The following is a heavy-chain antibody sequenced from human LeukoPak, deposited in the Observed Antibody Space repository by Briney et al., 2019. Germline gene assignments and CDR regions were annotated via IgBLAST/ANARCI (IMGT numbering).Heavy chain of an antibody. D-gene: IGHD4-11*01. J-gene: IGHJ4*02. CDR2: ISWNSGSI. V-gene: IGHV3-9*01. Sequence: GGSLRLSCAASGFTFDDYAMHWVRHAPGKGLEWVSGISWNSGSIVYADSVKGRFTISRDNAKNSLYLQMNSLRAEDTALYCCAKDPTLRETYYFDYWGQGTLVTVSS. CDR1: GFTFDDYA. CDR3: AKDPTLRETYYFDY.